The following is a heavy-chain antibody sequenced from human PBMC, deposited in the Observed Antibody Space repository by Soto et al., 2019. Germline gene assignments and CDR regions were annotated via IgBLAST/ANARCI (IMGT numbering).Heavy chain of an antibody. Sequence: EVQVVESGGGLVQPGGSLRLSCAASGITFSDHWMHWVRQAPGKGLMWVSYINNDESTTFYADSVKGRFTISRDTAKNTVHLQMNSLRVEDTAVYYCARASAGFDVWGQGTVVTVSS. D-gene: IGHD6-19*01. CDR1: GITFSDHW. V-gene: IGHV3-74*01. CDR3: ARASAGFDV. J-gene: IGHJ3*01. CDR2: INNDESTT.